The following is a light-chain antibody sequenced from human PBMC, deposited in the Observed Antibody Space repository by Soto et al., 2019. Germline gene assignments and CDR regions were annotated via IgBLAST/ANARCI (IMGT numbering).Light chain of an antibody. V-gene: IGKV4-1*01. CDR1: QSVLSNSDNKNY. Sequence: DFLMTQSPDSLAVSLGERATINCRSSQSVLSNSDNKNYLAWFQQKPGQPPKLLFYWASTRESGVPDRFSGSGSATDFTLTISNLQAEDVAVYYCQQYHSDPITFGQGTRLEIK. J-gene: IGKJ5*01. CDR3: QQYHSDPIT. CDR2: WAS.